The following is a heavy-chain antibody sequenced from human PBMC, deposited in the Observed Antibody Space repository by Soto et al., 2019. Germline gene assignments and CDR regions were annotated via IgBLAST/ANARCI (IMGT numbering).Heavy chain of an antibody. V-gene: IGHV1-2*02. CDR1: GYTFTGYF. D-gene: IGHD3-3*01. Sequence: QVQLAQSGAEVKKPWASVKVSCKASGYTFTGYFMHWVRQAPGQGLEWMGWINPNSGATKYAQKFQGRVTLTRDTSINTAYMEMSMLRSDDTAVYYCARGGGTILAPLPWGQGTLVTVSS. J-gene: IGHJ5*02. CDR2: INPNSGAT. CDR3: ARGGGTILAPLP.